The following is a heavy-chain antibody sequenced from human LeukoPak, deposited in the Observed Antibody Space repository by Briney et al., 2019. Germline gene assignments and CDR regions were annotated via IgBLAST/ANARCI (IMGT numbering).Heavy chain of an antibody. D-gene: IGHD6-19*01. CDR2: IYYSGST. CDR3: ASSSVAGTYY. Sequence: PSETLSLTCTVSGGSISSYYWSWIRQPPGKGLEWIGYIYYSGSTNYNPSLKSRVTISVDTSKNQFSLELNSVTAADTAVYYCASSSVAGTYYWGQGTLVTVSS. V-gene: IGHV4-59*01. CDR1: GGSISSYY. J-gene: IGHJ4*02.